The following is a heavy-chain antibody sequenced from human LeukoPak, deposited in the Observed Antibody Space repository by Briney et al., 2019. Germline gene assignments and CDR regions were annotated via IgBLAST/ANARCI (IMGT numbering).Heavy chain of an antibody. V-gene: IGHV3-53*01. CDR3: ARVVVIRAGYYDSSGYIDY. CDR1: GFTVSSNY. D-gene: IGHD3-22*01. Sequence: GGSLRLSCAASGFTVSSNYTSWVRQAPGKGLEWVSVIYSGGSTYYADSVKGRFTISRDNSKNTLYLQMNSLRAEDTAVYYCARVVVIRAGYYDSSGYIDYWGQGTLVTVSS. J-gene: IGHJ4*02. CDR2: IYSGGST.